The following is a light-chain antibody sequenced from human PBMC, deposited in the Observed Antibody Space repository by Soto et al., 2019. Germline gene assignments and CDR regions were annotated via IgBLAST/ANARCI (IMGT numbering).Light chain of an antibody. CDR3: SSWTSSTTQV. CDR2: GNS. CDR1: SSNIGAGYD. Sequence: QSVLTQPPSVSGAPGQRVTISCTGSSSNIGAGYDVHWYQQLPGTAPKLLIYGNSNRPSGVPDRFSGSKSDTSASLAITGLQAEDEADYYCSSWTSSTTQVLGGGTKLTVL. V-gene: IGLV1-40*01. J-gene: IGLJ3*02.